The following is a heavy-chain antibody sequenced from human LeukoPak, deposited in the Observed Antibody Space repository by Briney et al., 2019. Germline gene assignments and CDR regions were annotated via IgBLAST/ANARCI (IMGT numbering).Heavy chain of an antibody. CDR2: INTHNGNT. CDR3: ARDTPQHLKRYDY. V-gene: IGHV1-18*01. Sequence: ASVKVSCKASGYNFDKFGIAWVRQAPGQGLEWMGWINTHNGNTKYAQKYQGRVTMTTDTSTSTVYMELRSLRSDDTAVYSCARDTPQHLKRYDYWGQGTQVTVSS. J-gene: IGHJ4*02. D-gene: IGHD6-13*01. CDR1: GYNFDKFG.